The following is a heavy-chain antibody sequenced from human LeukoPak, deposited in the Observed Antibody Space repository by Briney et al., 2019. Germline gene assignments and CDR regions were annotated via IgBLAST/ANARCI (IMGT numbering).Heavy chain of an antibody. CDR2: IYSIGCT. Sequence: PSETLSLTCTASTGSISGYYWSWFRQPPGKGLDWIGYIYSIGCTSYNPSLRSRVTMSVDTSKNQFSLILKSVTAADTAVYYCARSPPEYSSSSEVGWFDPWGQGTLVTVSS. V-gene: IGHV4-4*09. D-gene: IGHD6-6*01. CDR3: ARSPPEYSSSSEVGWFDP. CDR1: TGSISGYY. J-gene: IGHJ5*02.